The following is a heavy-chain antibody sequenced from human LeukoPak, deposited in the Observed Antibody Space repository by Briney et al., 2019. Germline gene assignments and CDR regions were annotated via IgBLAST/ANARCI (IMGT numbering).Heavy chain of an antibody. Sequence: GASVKVSRKASGYTFTGYYMHWVRQAPGQGLEWMGLINPNSGGTNYAQKFQGRVTMTRDTSISTAYMELSRLRSDDTVVYYCARGGDFWSGYYVPRDDYWGQGTLVTVSS. CDR3: ARGGDFWSGYYVPRDDY. J-gene: IGHJ4*02. V-gene: IGHV1-2*02. D-gene: IGHD3-3*01. CDR1: GYTFTGYY. CDR2: INPNSGGT.